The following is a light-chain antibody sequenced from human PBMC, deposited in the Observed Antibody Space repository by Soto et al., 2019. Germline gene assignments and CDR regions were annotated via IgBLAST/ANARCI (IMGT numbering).Light chain of an antibody. V-gene: IGLV3-9*01. CDR2: RDS. CDR3: QVWDSSTVV. Sequence: SYELTQPLSVSVALGQTARITCGGNNIGSKNVHWYQQKPGQAPVLVIYRDSSRPSGIPERFSGSISGKTATLTITRAQDGDEADYYCQVWDSSTVVFGGGTKLTVL. J-gene: IGLJ2*01. CDR1: NIGSKN.